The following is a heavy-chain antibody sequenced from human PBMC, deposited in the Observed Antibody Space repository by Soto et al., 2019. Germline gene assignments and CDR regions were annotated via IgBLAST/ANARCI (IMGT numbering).Heavy chain of an antibody. CDR2: INHSGGST. CDR1: RYTFTSYY. V-gene: IGHV1-46*01. D-gene: IGHD2-2*01. J-gene: IGHJ4*02. Sequence: QVQLVQSGAEVKKPGASVKVSCKASRYTFTSYYMHWVRQAPGQGLEWMGIINHSGGSTSYAQKFQGRVTMNRDTSTSTVYMELSSLRSEDTAVYYCARSTTHHSTGFDYWGQGTLVTVSS. CDR3: ARSTTHHSTGFDY.